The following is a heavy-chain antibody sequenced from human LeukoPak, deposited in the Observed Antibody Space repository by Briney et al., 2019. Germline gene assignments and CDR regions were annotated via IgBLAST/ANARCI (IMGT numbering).Heavy chain of an antibody. CDR2: IYYSGST. CDR3: ARDQRDGYTERAYYYYYMDV. Sequence: PSETLSLTCIVSGVSISSSNYYWSWIRQPPGKGLEWIGYIYYSGSTNYNPSLKSRVTISVDTSKNQFSLKLSSVTAADTAVYYCARDQRDGYTERAYYYYYMDVWGKGTTVTVSS. D-gene: IGHD5-24*01. V-gene: IGHV4-61*01. CDR1: GVSISSSNYY. J-gene: IGHJ6*03.